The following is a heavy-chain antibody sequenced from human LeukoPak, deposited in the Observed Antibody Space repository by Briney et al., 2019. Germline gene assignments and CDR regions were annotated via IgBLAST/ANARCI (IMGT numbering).Heavy chain of an antibody. CDR3: AKDRSSSWYYFDY. Sequence: PGGSLRLSCAASGFTFSDYYMSWIRQAPGKGLEWVSYISSSGSTIYYADSVKGRFTISRDNAKNSLYLQMNSLRVEDTAVYYCAKDRSSSWYYFDYWGQGALVTVSS. D-gene: IGHD6-13*01. J-gene: IGHJ4*02. CDR2: ISSSGSTI. CDR1: GFTFSDYY. V-gene: IGHV3-11*01.